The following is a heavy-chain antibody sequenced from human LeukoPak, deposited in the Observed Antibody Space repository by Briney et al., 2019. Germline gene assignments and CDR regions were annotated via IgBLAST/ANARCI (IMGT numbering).Heavy chain of an antibody. V-gene: IGHV1-3*01. J-gene: IGHJ4*02. D-gene: IGHD3-10*01. Sequence: ASVKVSCKASGYTFTSYAMHWVRQAPGQRLEWMGWINAGNGNTKYSQKFQGRVTITRDTSASTAYMELSSLRSEDTAVYYCASSMVRGVDFDYWGQGTQVTVSS. CDR1: GYTFTSYA. CDR2: INAGNGNT. CDR3: ASSMVRGVDFDY.